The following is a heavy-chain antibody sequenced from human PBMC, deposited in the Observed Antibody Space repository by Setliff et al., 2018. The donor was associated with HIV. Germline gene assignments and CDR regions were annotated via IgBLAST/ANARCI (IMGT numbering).Heavy chain of an antibody. CDR2: IKPDETTT. CDR3: ARDSSGTYTQDDDALDL. CDR1: GFKFSHYW. J-gene: IGHJ3*01. D-gene: IGHD1-26*01. V-gene: IGHV3-74*01. Sequence: GGSLRLSCEASGFKFSHYWMHWVRQVPGKGLVWVSRIKPDETTTGYADSVRGRFTIFRDNAKNTLFLQMNSLRAEDTAMYYCARDSSGTYTQDDDALDLWGQGTMVTVSS.